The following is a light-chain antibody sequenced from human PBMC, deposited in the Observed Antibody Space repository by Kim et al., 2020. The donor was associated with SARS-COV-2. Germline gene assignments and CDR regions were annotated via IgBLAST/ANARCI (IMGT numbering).Light chain of an antibody. CDR3: QQRSNLWT. J-gene: IGKJ1*01. Sequence: GVGNLLAWYQQKPGQAPRLLIYDTSIRLTGIPARFSGSGSGTDFTLTISNLEPEDSAVYYCQQRSNLWTFGQGTKVDIK. CDR2: DTS. V-gene: IGKV3D-11*01. CDR1: GVGNL.